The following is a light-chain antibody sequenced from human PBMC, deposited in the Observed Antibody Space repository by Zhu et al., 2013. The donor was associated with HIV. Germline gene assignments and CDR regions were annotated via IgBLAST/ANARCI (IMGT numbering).Light chain of an antibody. CDR2: GAS. Sequence: ETVLTQSPGSLSLSPGERATLSCRASQSVSASYLAWYQQKPGQSPRLLIYGASIRATDIPDRFSGSGSGTEFTLTISSLQSDDFALYYCQQYSKWPRTFGRGTNGGNQT. V-gene: IGKV3-20*01. CDR1: QSVSASY. CDR3: QQYSKWPRT. J-gene: IGKJ1*01.